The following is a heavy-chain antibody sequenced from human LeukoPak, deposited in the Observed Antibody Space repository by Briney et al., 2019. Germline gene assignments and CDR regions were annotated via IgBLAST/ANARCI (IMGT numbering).Heavy chain of an antibody. CDR1: GFTFSTYW. D-gene: IGHD3-3*01. CDR3: AKDHYWSIDY. CDR2: INSDVNSL. V-gene: IGHV3-74*01. Sequence: GGSLRLSCAASGFTFSTYWMHWVRQAPGKGLVWVSHINSDVNSLSYADSVKGRFTISRDNARNTLYLQMNSLRAEDTAVYYCAKDHYWSIDYWGRGTLVTVSS. J-gene: IGHJ4*02.